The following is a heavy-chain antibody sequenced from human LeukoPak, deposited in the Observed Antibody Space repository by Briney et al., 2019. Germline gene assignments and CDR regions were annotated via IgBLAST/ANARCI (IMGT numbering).Heavy chain of an antibody. Sequence: GESLKISCKGSEYSFTSYWIGWVRQMPGKGLEWMGIIYPGDSDTRYSPSFQGQVTISADKSISTAYLQWSSLKASDTAMYYCASPFNYGSGSYYPSDAFDIWGQGTMVTVSS. D-gene: IGHD3-10*01. V-gene: IGHV5-51*01. CDR1: EYSFTSYW. CDR2: IYPGDSDT. J-gene: IGHJ3*02. CDR3: ASPFNYGSGSYYPSDAFDI.